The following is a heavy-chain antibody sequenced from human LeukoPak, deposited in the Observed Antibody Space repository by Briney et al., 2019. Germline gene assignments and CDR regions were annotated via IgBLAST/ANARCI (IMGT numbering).Heavy chain of an antibody. Sequence: PSETLSLTCTVSGGSISSSSYYWGWIRQPPGKGLEWIGSIYYSGSTYYNPSLKSRVTISVDTSKNQFSLKLSSVTAADTAVYYCARVMNDYDFWSGYYHGYYYYYMDVWGKGTTVTVSS. CDR1: GGSISSSSYY. V-gene: IGHV4-39*07. CDR2: IYYSGST. CDR3: ARVMNDYDFWSGYYHGYYYYYMDV. J-gene: IGHJ6*03. D-gene: IGHD3-3*01.